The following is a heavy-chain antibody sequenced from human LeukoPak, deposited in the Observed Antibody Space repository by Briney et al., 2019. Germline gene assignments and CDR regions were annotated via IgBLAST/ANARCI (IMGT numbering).Heavy chain of an antibody. Sequence: PGGSLRLSCAASGFTFSDYYISWIRQAPGKGLEWVSYINSGDGTVYYADSVKGRFTISRDNAKNSLYLQMNSLRAEDTAVYYCARDRGYYYYGMDVWGQGTTVTVSS. V-gene: IGHV3-11*04. CDR1: GFTFSDYY. CDR3: ARDRGYYYYGMDV. J-gene: IGHJ6*02. D-gene: IGHD3-10*01. CDR2: INSGDGTV.